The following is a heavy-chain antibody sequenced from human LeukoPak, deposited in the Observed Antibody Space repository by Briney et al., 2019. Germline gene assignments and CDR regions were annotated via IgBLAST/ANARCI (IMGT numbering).Heavy chain of an antibody. CDR1: GGSISSYF. Sequence: SETLSLTCTVSGGSISSYFLSWIRQPAGKGLEWIGRIYTSGSTDYNPSLKSRVTMSVDTSKNQFSLRLSSVTAADTAVYYCARRPFSGWFLDFWGQGTLVTVSS. J-gene: IGHJ4*02. V-gene: IGHV4-4*07. CDR2: IYTSGST. CDR3: ARRPFSGWFLDF. D-gene: IGHD6-19*01.